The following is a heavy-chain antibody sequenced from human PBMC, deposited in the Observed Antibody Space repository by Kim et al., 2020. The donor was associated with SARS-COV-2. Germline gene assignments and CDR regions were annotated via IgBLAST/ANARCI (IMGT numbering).Heavy chain of an antibody. CDR1: GGSISSGGYY. D-gene: IGHD3-10*01. J-gene: IGHJ6*02. CDR3: AREIITMVRGVMRAFGMDV. Sequence: SETLSLTCTVSGGSISSGGYYWSWIRQHPGKGLEWIGYIYYSGSTYYNPSLKSRVTISVDTSKNQFSLKLSSVTAADTAVYYCAREIITMVRGVMRAFGMDVWGQGTTVTVSS. CDR2: IYYSGST. V-gene: IGHV4-31*03.